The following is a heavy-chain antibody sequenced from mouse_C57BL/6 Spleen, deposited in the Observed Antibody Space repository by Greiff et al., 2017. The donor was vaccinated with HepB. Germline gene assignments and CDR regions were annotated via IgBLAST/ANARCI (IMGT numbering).Heavy chain of an antibody. D-gene: IGHD2-5*01. J-gene: IGHJ2*01. CDR3: ARDYSNYYFDY. CDR2: IYPGDGDT. CDR1: GYAFSSYW. Sequence: QVQLQQSGAELVKPGASVKISCKASGYAFSSYWMNWVKQRPGKGLEWIGQIYPGDGDTNYNGNFKGKATLTADKSSSTAYMQLSSLTSEDSAVYFCARDYSNYYFDYWGQGTTLTVSS. V-gene: IGHV1-80*01.